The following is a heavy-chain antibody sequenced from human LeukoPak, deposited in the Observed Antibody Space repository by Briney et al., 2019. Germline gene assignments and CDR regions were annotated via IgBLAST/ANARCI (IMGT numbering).Heavy chain of an antibody. V-gene: IGHV4-30-4*01. CDR3: VREILYCSGGSCYRGPFDN. CDR2: IFHRGGT. J-gene: IGHJ4*02. D-gene: IGHD2-15*01. Sequence: SETLSLTCTVSNDSISSGDYYWNWIRQPPGKGLEWIGYIFHRGGTSYNPSLKSRILFSVDTSQNQFSLKLNYVTAADTAVYYCVREILYCSGGSCYRGPFDNWGQGTLLTVSA. CDR1: NDSISSGDYY.